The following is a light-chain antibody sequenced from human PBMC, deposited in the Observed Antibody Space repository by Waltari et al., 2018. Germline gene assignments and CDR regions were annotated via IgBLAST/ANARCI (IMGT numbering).Light chain of an antibody. J-gene: IGKJ3*01. CDR3: QQYSDSPFT. CDR1: QDINNY. V-gene: IGKV1-33*01. CDR2: YAS. Sequence: DIQMTQSPSSLSASVGARVTITCRAGQDINNYLPWYQQKPGRAPKSLIYYASSLETGVPSRFSGSRSGTDYTLTINSLQPEDFATYFCQQYSDSPFTFGPGTKVDIK.